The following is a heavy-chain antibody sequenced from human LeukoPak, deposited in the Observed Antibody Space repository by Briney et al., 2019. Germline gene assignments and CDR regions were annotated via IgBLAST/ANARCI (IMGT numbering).Heavy chain of an antibody. CDR3: AKDQVGYSYGYYYYYMDV. V-gene: IGHV3-7*01. CDR2: IKRDGSEK. CDR1: GFTFSSYA. D-gene: IGHD5-18*01. Sequence: PGGPLRLSCAASGFTFSSYAMHWVRQAPGKGLEWVANIKRDGSEKYYVDSVKGRFTISRDNSKNTLYLQMNSLRAEDTAVYYCAKDQVGYSYGYYYYYMDVWGKGTTVTVSS. J-gene: IGHJ6*03.